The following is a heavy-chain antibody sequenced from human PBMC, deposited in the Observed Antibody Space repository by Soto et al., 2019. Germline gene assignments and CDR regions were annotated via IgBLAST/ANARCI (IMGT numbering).Heavy chain of an antibody. V-gene: IGHV1-18*01. CDR2: ISPSTGKT. Sequence: QVQLEQSGADVKKPGASEKLSYKASGYTFINHNINWVRQAPGQGPEWLGRISPSTGKTDYPQKFQGRVSMTTDTSTSTAYMELRSLTSDDTAVYYCARDQTKWLSNAYDFWGQGTMVTVSS. J-gene: IGHJ3*01. D-gene: IGHD3-3*02. CDR3: ARDQTKWLSNAYDF. CDR1: GYTFINHN.